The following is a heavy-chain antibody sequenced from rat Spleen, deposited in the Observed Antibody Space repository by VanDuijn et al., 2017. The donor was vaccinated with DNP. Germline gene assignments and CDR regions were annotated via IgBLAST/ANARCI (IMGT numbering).Heavy chain of an antibody. D-gene: IGHD1-10*01. Sequence: EVQLVESGGGFVQPGRSLKLSCAASGFTFSDYNMAWVRQAPKKGLEWVATISYDGSSTYYRDSVKGRFTISRDNAKSTLYLQMDSLRSEDTAIYYLSRRVYKNNWYFCFCGPGTMVTVSS. CDR3: SRRVYKNNWYFCF. J-gene: IGHJ1*01. V-gene: IGHV5-7*01. CDR1: GFTFSDYN. CDR2: ISYDGSST.